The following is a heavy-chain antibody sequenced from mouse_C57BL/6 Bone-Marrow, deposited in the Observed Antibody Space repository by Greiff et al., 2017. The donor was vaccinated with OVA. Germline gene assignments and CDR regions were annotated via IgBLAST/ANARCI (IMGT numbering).Heavy chain of an antibody. CDR3: ARTVYYFAWFAY. D-gene: IGHD1-1*01. CDR1: GYTFTSYW. Sequence: QVQLQQPGAELVKPGASVKLSCKASGYTFTSYWMHWVKQRPGQGLEWIGMIHPNSGSTNYNEKFKSKATLTVDKSSSTAYMQLSSLTSEDSAVYYCARTVYYFAWFAYRGQGTLVTVSA. V-gene: IGHV1-64*01. J-gene: IGHJ3*01. CDR2: IHPNSGST.